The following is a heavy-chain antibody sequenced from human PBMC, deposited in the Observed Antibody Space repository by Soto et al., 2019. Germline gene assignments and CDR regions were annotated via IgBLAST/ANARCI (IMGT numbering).Heavy chain of an antibody. CDR3: ARVSPSSRAAEP. CDR2: ISAYNGNT. Sequence: QVQLVQSGAEVKKPGASVRVSCKASGYTFTSYGISWVRQAPGQGLEWMGWISAYNGNTNYAQSLQGRVTMTTDTSTTPAYRELRSLKSDDTAVYYCARVSPSSRAAEPWGQGTLVTVS. D-gene: IGHD6-13*01. J-gene: IGHJ4*02. CDR1: GYTFTSYG. V-gene: IGHV1-18*01.